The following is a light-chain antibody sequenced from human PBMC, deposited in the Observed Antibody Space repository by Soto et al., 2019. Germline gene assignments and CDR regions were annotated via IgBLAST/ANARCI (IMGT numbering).Light chain of an antibody. J-gene: IGKJ1*01. CDR2: KAS. V-gene: IGKV1-5*03. Sequence: DIQMTQSPSTLSASVGDRVTITCRASESISGWLAWYQQKPGKAPKLVMFKASTLESGVPSRFSGSGSGTEFNLSNSSLQPDDFAIYYCQQYNSYPRTFGQGTKVEIK. CDR1: ESISGW. CDR3: QQYNSYPRT.